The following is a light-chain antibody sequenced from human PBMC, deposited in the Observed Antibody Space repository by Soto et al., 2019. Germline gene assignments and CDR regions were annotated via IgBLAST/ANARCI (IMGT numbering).Light chain of an antibody. Sequence: EIVLTQSPCTLSLSPGERATLSFRASQSVSSSYLAWYQQKPGQAPRLLIYDASNRATGIPARFSGSGSGTDFTLTISSLEPEDFAVYYCQQRSFITFGQGTRLEIK. J-gene: IGKJ5*01. V-gene: IGKV3D-20*02. CDR2: DAS. CDR1: QSVSSSY. CDR3: QQRSFIT.